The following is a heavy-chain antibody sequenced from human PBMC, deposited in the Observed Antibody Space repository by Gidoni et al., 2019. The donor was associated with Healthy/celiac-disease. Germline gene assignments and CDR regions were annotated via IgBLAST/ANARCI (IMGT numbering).Heavy chain of an antibody. V-gene: IGHV3-74*01. J-gene: IGHJ4*02. CDR2: INSDGSST. CDR3: ARVLYGDYVWFDY. D-gene: IGHD4-17*01. Sequence: EVQLVESGGGLVQPGGSLRLSCAASGFTFSSYWMNWVRQAPGKGLVWVSRINSDGSSTSYADSVKGRFTISRDNAKNTLYLQMNSLRAEDTAVYYCARVLYGDYVWFDYWGQGTLVTVSS. CDR1: GFTFSSYW.